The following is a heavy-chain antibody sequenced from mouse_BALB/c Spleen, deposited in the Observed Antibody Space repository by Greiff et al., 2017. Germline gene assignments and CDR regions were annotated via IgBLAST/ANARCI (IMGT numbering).Heavy chain of an antibody. CDR1: GFNIKDTY. CDR2: IDPANGNT. Sequence: DVKLVESGAELVKPGASVKLSCTASGFNIKDTYMHWVKQRPEQGLEWIGRIDPANGNTKYDPKFQGKATITADTSSNTAYLQLSSLTSEDTAVYYCARGEAGTRDDWGQGTTLTVSS. J-gene: IGHJ2*01. V-gene: IGHV14-3*02. D-gene: IGHD4-1*01. CDR3: ARGEAGTRDD.